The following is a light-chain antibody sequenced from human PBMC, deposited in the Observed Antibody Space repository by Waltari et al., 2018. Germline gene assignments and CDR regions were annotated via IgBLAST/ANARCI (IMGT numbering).Light chain of an antibody. CDR3: YSTDNRGQGV. CDR2: EDS. J-gene: IGLJ3*02. CDR1: LLPKKF. Sequence: SYELTQPPSVSMSPGQTARITCSGELLPKKFASWFQQKSGQAPVLVIYEDSKRPSGNPWEFSGLKLGAVGHPAIRWAQFGDEGYYQLYSTDNRGQGVFGGGTKVTLL. V-gene: IGLV3-10*01.